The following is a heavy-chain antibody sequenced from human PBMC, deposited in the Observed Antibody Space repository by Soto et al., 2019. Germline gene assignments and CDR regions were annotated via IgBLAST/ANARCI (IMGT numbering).Heavy chain of an antibody. V-gene: IGHV3-21*01. CDR1: GFTFSSYS. J-gene: IGHJ4*02. CDR3: ARGTNYYDSSGYYGY. Sequence: EVQLVESGGGLVKPGGSLRLSCAASGFTFSSYSMNWVRQAPGKGLEWVSSISSSSSYIYYADSVKGRFTISRDNAKNSLYLQMNSLRAEDTAVYYCARGTNYYDSSGYYGYWGQGTLVTVSS. CDR2: ISSSSSYI. D-gene: IGHD3-22*01.